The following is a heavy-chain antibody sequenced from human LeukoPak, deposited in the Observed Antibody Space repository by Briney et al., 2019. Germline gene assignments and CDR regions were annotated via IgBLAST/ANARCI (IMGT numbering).Heavy chain of an antibody. D-gene: IGHD3-16*01. CDR3: ARELMTAGIN. V-gene: IGHV4-59*12. J-gene: IGHJ4*02. CDR2: IYYSGST. CDR1: GGSISSYY. Sequence: SETLSLTCTVSGGSISSYYWSWIRQTPGRGLEWIAYIYYSGSTKFNPSLKSRVTISVDKSKNQFSLKLSSVTAADTAVYYCARELMTAGINWGQGTLVTVSS.